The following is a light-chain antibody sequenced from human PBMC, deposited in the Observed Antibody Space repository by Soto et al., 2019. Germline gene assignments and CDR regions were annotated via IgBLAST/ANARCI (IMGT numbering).Light chain of an antibody. J-gene: IGKJ4*01. CDR3: QQCNNWPLT. CDR1: QTVRSL. V-gene: IGKV3-11*01. CDR2: DAS. Sequence: EIVLTQSPGTLSLSPGERATLSCRASQTVRSLLAWYQQKPGQAPRLLIYDASNRATGIPARFSGSGSGTDFTLTISSLEPEDLAVYYCQQCNNWPLTFGGGTKVEIK.